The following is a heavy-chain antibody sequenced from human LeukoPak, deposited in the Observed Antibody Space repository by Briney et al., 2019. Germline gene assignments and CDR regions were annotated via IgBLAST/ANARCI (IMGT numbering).Heavy chain of an antibody. CDR1: GGSFSGYY. CDR2: INHSGST. D-gene: IGHD7-27*01. Sequence: PSETLSLTCAVYGGSFSGYYWSWIRQPPGKGLEWIGEINHSGSTNYNPSLKSRVTISVDTSKNQFSLKLSSVTAADTAVYYCARRSASWGSPYYFDYWGQGTLVTVSS. V-gene: IGHV4-34*01. J-gene: IGHJ4*02. CDR3: ARRSASWGSPYYFDY.